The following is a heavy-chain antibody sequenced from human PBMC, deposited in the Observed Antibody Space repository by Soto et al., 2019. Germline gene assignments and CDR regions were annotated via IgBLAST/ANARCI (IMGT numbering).Heavy chain of an antibody. V-gene: IGHV3-33*01. CDR2: IWYDGSNK. Sequence: QVQLVESGGGVVQPGRSLRLSCVASGFTFSSYGMHWVRQAPGKGLEWVAVIWYDGSNKYYADSVKGRFTISRDNSKNTLYLQMNSLRAEDTAVYYCARAMDYGDLLWYFDYWGQGTLVTVSS. J-gene: IGHJ4*02. CDR3: ARAMDYGDLLWYFDY. CDR1: GFTFSSYG. D-gene: IGHD4-17*01.